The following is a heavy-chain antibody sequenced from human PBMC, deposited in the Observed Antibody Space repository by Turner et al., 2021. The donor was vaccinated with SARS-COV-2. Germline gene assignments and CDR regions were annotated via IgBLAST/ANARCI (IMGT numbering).Heavy chain of an antibody. CDR3: ARGFSGNYYYFDY. CDR2: ISYDGSNK. V-gene: IGHV3-30-3*01. J-gene: IGHJ4*02. CDR1: GFTFSSYA. Sequence: QVQLVESGGGVVQPGRSRRLPCAASGFTFSSYAMHWVRQAPGKGLEWVAVISYDGSNKYYAGSVKGRFTISKDNSKNTLYLQMNSLRAEDTAVYYCARGFSGNYYYFDYWGQGTLVTVSS. D-gene: IGHD1-26*01.